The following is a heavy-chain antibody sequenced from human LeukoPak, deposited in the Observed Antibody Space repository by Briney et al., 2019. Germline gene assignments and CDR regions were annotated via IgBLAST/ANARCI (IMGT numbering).Heavy chain of an antibody. J-gene: IGHJ4*02. V-gene: IGHV4-39*01. CDR3: ARQMRTAVAGPNFDY. CDR1: GGSISSSSYY. Sequence: SETLSLTCTVSGGSISSSSYYWGWIRQPPGKGLEWIGSIYYSGTTYYNPSLKSRVTISVGTSKNQFSLMFSSVTAADTAVYYCARQMRTAVAGPNFDYWGQGTLVTVSS. D-gene: IGHD6-19*01. CDR2: IYYSGTT.